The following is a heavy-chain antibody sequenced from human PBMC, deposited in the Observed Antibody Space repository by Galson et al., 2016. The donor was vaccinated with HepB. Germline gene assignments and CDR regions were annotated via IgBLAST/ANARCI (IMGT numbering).Heavy chain of an antibody. CDR2: IYHSGSN. J-gene: IGHJ6*02. V-gene: IGHV4-38-2*01. CDR1: GYSISSGYF. CDR3: ASEATQTMDV. Sequence: SETLSLTCAVSGYSISSGYFWGWIRQPPGKGLEWIGSIYHSGSNYYNPSLKSRVTMSVDASKNQFSLKVNSVTAADTAVYYCASEATQTMDVWGQGTTVTVSS. D-gene: IGHD5-12*01.